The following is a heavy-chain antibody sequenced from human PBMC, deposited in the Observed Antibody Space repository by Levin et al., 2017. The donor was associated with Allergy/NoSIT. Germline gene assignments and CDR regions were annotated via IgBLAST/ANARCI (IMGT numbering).Heavy chain of an antibody. CDR3: ARDSPTQVVPAASQWLVNLEGAVDI. D-gene: IGHD2-2*01. Sequence: TGGSLRLSCAASGFTFSSYAMHWVRQAPGKGLEWVAVISYDGSNKYYADSVKGRFTISRDNSKNTLYLQLNSLRAEDTAVYYCARDSPTQVVPAASQWLVNLEGAVDIWGQGTMVTVS. J-gene: IGHJ3*02. V-gene: IGHV3-30-3*01. CDR2: ISYDGSNK. CDR1: GFTFSSYA.